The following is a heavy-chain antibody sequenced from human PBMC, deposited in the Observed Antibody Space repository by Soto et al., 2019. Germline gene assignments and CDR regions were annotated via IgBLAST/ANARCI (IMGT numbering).Heavy chain of an antibody. J-gene: IGHJ5*01. CDR3: VRGGGGGLFDP. CDR2: ISPGSRYP. CDR1: GFTFGDSY. Sequence: QVQLVESGGGLVPPGGSLRLSCAGSGFTFGDSYMSWIRQAPGKGLEWLSYISPGSRYPAYADSVKGRFTISSDNAKRSRYLQMIRLKAEDTAIYYCVRGGGGGLFDPWGQATMATVSS. D-gene: IGHD2-15*01. V-gene: IGHV3-11*06.